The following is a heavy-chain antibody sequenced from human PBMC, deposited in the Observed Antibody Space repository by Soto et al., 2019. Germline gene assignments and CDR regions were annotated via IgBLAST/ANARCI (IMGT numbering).Heavy chain of an antibody. J-gene: IGHJ6*02. CDR2: IVVGSGNT. CDR1: GCTFTSSA. Sequence: ASVKVSCKASGCTFTSSAVQWVRQARGQRLEWIGWIVVGSGNTNYAQKFQERVTITRDMSTSTAYMELSSLGSEDTAVYYCAADLITMVRGVSYYGMDVWGQGTTVTVSS. CDR3: AADLITMVRGVSYYGMDV. D-gene: IGHD3-10*01. V-gene: IGHV1-58*01.